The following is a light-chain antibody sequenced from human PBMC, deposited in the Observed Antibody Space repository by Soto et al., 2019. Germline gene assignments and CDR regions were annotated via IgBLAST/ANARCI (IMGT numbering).Light chain of an antibody. Sequence: QSALTQPASVSGSPGQSITISCTGTSSDVGVYNLVSWYQQHPGKAPKLMIYDVTNRPSGVSNRFSGSKSGNTASLTISGLQAEDEADYYCTSYTSSSTWVFGGGTKVTVL. V-gene: IGLV2-14*01. J-gene: IGLJ3*02. CDR2: DVT. CDR3: TSYTSSSTWV. CDR1: SSDVGVYNL.